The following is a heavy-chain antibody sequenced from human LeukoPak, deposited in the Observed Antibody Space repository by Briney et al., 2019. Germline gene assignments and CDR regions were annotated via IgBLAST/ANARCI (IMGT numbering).Heavy chain of an antibody. CDR1: GYTLTELS. Sequence: ASVKVSCKVSGYTLTELSMHWVRQAPGKGLEWMGGFDPEDGETIYAQKFQGRVTMTEDTSTDTAYMELSSLKSEDTAVYYCATSGSTAGGYFYAMDVWGQGTTVTVSS. CDR2: FDPEDGET. CDR3: ATSGSTAGGYFYAMDV. D-gene: IGHD1-26*01. V-gene: IGHV1-24*01. J-gene: IGHJ6*02.